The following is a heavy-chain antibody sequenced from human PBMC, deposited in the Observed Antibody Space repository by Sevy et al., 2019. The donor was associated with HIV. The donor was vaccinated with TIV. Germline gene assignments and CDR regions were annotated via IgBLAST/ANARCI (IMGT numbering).Heavy chain of an antibody. J-gene: IGHJ4*02. CDR1: GFTFSKYS. CDR2: LSFGCGEI. V-gene: IGHV3-23*01. D-gene: IGHD2-8*01. CDR3: AREGCTKPHDY. Sequence: GGSLRLSCAASGFTFSKYSVSWVRQPPGKGLEWVSTLSFGCGEINYADSVKGRFTISRDNSKSSVYLQMNNLRPEDTAGYYCAREGCTKPHDYWGQGTLVTVSS.